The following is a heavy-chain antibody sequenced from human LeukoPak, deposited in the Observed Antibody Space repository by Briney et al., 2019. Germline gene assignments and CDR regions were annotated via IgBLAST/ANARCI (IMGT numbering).Heavy chain of an antibody. CDR2: ISSMGGST. CDR3: AKDFTRIRYSNGYYWDYGMDV. V-gene: IGHV3-23*01. CDR1: GFTFSSYA. D-gene: IGHD1-26*01. J-gene: IGHJ6*02. Sequence: GGSLRLSCTPSGFTFSSYAMNWVRQSPGKGLEWVSLISSMGGSTYYADSVKGRFIISRDNTRNMLYLEMNNLGAEDTAVYFCAKDFTRIRYSNGYYWDYGMDVWGPGTTVTVSS.